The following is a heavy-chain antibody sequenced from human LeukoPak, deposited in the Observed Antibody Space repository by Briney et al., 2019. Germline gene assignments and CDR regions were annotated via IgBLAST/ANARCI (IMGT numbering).Heavy chain of an antibody. V-gene: IGHV1-2*02. CDR1: GYTFTGYY. CDR2: INPNSGGT. Sequence: RGASVKVSCKASGYTFTGYYTHWVRQAPGQGLEWMGWINPNSGGTNYAQKFQGRVTMTRDTSISTAYMELSRLRSDDTAVYYCARVETPNDAFDIWGQGTMVTVSS. CDR3: ARVETPNDAFDI. J-gene: IGHJ3*02.